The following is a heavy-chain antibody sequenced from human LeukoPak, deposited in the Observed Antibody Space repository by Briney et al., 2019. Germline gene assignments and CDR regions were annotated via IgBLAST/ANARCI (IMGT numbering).Heavy chain of an antibody. D-gene: IGHD2-2*01. V-gene: IGHV3-23*01. CDR1: GFTFSSYA. CDR3: AKDRPPPGYCSSTSCPAPFDY. CDR2: ISGSGVTT. J-gene: IGHJ4*02. Sequence: PGGSLRLSCVASGFTFSSYAMSWVRQAPGKGLEWVSAISGSGVTTHYADSVKGRFTISRDNSKNTLYLQMNSLRAEDTAVYYCAKDRPPPGYCSSTSCPAPFDYWGQGTLVTVSS.